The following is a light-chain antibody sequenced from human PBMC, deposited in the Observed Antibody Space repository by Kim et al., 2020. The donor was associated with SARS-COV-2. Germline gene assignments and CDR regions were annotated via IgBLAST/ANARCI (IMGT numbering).Light chain of an antibody. CDR1: QSIRSY. CDR2: DAS. Sequence: EIVLTQSPATLSLSPGERATLSCRASQSIRSYLAWYQHKPGRAPRLLIYDASSRATGIPARFSGSGSGTDFTLTISSLEPEDFAVYYCQQRSNWPPITFGQGTKLEIK. V-gene: IGKV3-11*01. J-gene: IGKJ2*01. CDR3: QQRSNWPPIT.